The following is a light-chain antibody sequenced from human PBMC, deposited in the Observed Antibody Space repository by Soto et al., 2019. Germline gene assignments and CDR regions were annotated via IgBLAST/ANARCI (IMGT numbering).Light chain of an antibody. Sequence: SVGSQAGSESGSRGQSITISRTGTSSDVGGYNYVSWYQEHPGKAPKRRIYEVSERHSGGSNRFWGSKSGNTASLTISGLQAEDQADYYCSSYPTRRTDYVFGPGSKVTVL. CDR2: EVS. V-gene: IGLV2-14*03. J-gene: IGLJ1*01. CDR3: SSYPTRRTDYV. CDR1: SSDVGGYNY.